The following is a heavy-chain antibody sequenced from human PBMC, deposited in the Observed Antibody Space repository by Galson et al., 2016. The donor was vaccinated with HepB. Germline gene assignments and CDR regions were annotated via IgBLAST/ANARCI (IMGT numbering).Heavy chain of an antibody. D-gene: IGHD1-7*01. V-gene: IGHV4-34*12. CDR2: IIHTGRT. Sequence: SETLSLTCAVHGRPFSGFYWIWIRQPPGKGLEWIGEIIHTGRTIYNPSLKSRVTLSRDISTSQFSLTLTSATAADTAVYYCARIRVSQFVFGTKSKTFYGMDVWGQGTTVTVSS. J-gene: IGHJ6*02. CDR3: ARIRVSQFVFGTKSKTFYGMDV. CDR1: GRPFSGFY.